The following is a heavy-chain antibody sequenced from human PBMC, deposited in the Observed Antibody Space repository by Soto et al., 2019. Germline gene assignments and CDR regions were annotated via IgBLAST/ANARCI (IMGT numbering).Heavy chain of an antibody. J-gene: IGHJ5*02. D-gene: IGHD3-9*01. CDR1: GYTFTSYD. Sequence: ASVKVSCKASGYTFTSYDINWARQATGQGLEWMGWMNPNSGNTGYAQKFQGRVTMTRNTSISTAYMELSSLRSEDTAVYYCARGYFDWLFPFDPWGQGTLVTVSS. CDR2: MNPNSGNT. V-gene: IGHV1-8*01. CDR3: ARGYFDWLFPFDP.